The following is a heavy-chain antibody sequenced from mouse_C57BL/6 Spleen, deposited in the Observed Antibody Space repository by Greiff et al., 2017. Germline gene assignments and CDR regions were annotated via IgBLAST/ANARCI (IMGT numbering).Heavy chain of an antibody. CDR1: GYTFTDYY. Sequence: EVQLQQSGPELVKPGASVKISCKASGYTFTDYYMNWVKQSPGKSLEWIGDINPNNGGTSYDQKFSGKATLTVDKASSPAYMGLRGLTSEDAAVYYCARFISTGGFDYWGQGTTLTVSS. CDR3: ARFISTGGFDY. J-gene: IGHJ2*01. V-gene: IGHV1-26*01. D-gene: IGHD1-1*01. CDR2: INPNNGGT.